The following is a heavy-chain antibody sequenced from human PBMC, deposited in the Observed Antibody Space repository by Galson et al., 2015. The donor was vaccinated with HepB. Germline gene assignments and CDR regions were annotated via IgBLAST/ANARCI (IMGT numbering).Heavy chain of an antibody. Sequence: SLRLSCAASGFTFSSYGMHWVRQAPGKGLEWVASIRYDGSNTYYADSVKGRFTISRDNSKNTLYLQMNSLRAEDTAVYYCAKDGRGCTAFFDFWGQGTMVTVSS. CDR1: GFTFSSYG. CDR2: IRYDGSNT. CDR3: AKDGRGCTAFFDF. V-gene: IGHV3-30*02. D-gene: IGHD6-25*01. J-gene: IGHJ3*01.